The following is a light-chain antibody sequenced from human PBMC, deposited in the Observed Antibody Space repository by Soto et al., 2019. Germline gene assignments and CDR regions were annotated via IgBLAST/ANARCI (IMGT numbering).Light chain of an antibody. J-gene: IGKJ4*01. V-gene: IGKV1-5*03. CDR1: QTISSW. CDR2: KAS. CDR3: QQANSFPLT. Sequence: DIQMTQSPSTLSGSVGDRVTITCRASQTISSWLARYQQKPGKAPKLLIYKASTLKSGVPSRFSGSGSGTDFTLTISSLQPGDFATYYCQQANSFPLTFGGGTKVDNK.